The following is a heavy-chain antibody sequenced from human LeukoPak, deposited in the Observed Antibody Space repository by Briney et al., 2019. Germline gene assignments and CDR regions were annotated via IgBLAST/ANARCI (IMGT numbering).Heavy chain of an antibody. D-gene: IGHD2-2*01. CDR3: ARLGVVVVPAAMNWYFDL. J-gene: IGHJ2*01. V-gene: IGHV4-59*01. Sequence: SETLSLTCTVSGDSISSYYWSWIRQPPGKGLEWIGYIYYSGSTNYNPSLKSRVTISVDTSKNQFSLKLSSVTAADTAVYYCARLGVVVVPAAMNWYFDLWGRGTLVTVSS. CDR2: IYYSGST. CDR1: GDSISSYY.